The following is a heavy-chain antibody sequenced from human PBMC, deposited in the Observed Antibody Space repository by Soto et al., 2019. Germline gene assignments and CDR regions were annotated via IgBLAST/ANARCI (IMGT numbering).Heavy chain of an antibody. D-gene: IGHD1-26*01. CDR1: GYTFTTYG. Sequence: ASVKVSCKASGYTFTTYGIAWVRQAPGQGLEWLGWISAYNGNTNYAQKFQGRATMTTETSTNTAYMEVRSLRSDDTAVYYCARDKGSKAWSYFFDFWGQGTLVTVSS. CDR2: ISAYNGNT. V-gene: IGHV1-18*01. J-gene: IGHJ4*02. CDR3: ARDKGSKAWSYFFDF.